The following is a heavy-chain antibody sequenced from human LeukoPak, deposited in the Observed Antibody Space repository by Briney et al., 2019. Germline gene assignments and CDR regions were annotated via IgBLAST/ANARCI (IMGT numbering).Heavy chain of an antibody. J-gene: IGHJ6*02. Sequence: GGSLRLSCAASGYTFTGYYMHWVRQAPGQGLEWMGWINPNSGGTNYAQKFQGRVTMTRDTSISTAYMELSRLRSDDTAVYYCARDSKTDGMDVWGQGTTVTVSS. CDR3: ARDSKTDGMDV. CDR1: GYTFTGYY. V-gene: IGHV1-2*02. CDR2: INPNSGGT.